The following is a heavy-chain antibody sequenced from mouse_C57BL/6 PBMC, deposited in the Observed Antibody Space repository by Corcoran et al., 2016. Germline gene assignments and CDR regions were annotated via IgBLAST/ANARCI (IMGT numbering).Heavy chain of an antibody. Sequence: VQLQQSGPELVKPGASVKISCKASGYTFTDYYMNWVKQRPGQGLEWIARIYPGSGNTYYNEKFKGKATLTAEKSSSTAYMQLSSLTSEDSAVYFCGWDWFAYWGQGTLVTVSA. V-gene: IGHV1-76*01. CDR3: GWDWFAY. CDR2: IYPGSGNT. CDR1: GYTFTDYY. J-gene: IGHJ3*01. D-gene: IGHD4-1*01.